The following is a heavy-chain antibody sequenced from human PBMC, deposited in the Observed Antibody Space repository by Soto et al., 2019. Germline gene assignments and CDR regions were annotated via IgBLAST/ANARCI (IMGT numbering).Heavy chain of an antibody. CDR3: ANTPYGSGSYGY. CDR1: GFTFSSYA. CDR2: ISGSGGST. Sequence: EVQLLESGGGLVQPGGSLRLSCAASGFTFSSYAMSWVRQAPGKGLEWVSAISGSGGSTYYADSVKGRFTISRDNSNNTLYLQMNSLRAEDTAVYYCANTPYGSGSYGYWGQGTLVTVSS. D-gene: IGHD3-10*01. V-gene: IGHV3-23*01. J-gene: IGHJ4*02.